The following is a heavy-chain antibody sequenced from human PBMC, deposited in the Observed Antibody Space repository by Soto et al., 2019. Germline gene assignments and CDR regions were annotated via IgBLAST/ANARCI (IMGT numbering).Heavy chain of an antibody. CDR3: ASRYYGSSYYYGMDV. Sequence: GGSLRLSCAASGFTFSDYYMSWIRQAPGKGLEWVSYISSSSSYTNYADSVKGRFTISRDNAKNSLYLQMNSLRAEDTAVYYCASRYYGSSYYYGMDVWGQGTTVTVSS. D-gene: IGHD3-10*01. CDR1: GFTFSDYY. J-gene: IGHJ6*02. CDR2: ISSSSSYT. V-gene: IGHV3-11*03.